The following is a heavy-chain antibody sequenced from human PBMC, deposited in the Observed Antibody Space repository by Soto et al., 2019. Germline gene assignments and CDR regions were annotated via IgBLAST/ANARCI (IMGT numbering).Heavy chain of an antibody. V-gene: IGHV3-21*01. CDR3: ARTIGGWFDP. CDR1: GFTFSSYS. J-gene: IGHJ5*02. Sequence: PGGSLRLSCAASGFTFSSYSMNWVRQAPGKGLEWVSSIIICCCYIYYAASVNGRFTISRDNAKNPLYLQMNSFRAEDTAVYYCARTIGGWFDPWGQGTLVTVSS. CDR2: IIICCCYI. D-gene: IGHD3-9*01.